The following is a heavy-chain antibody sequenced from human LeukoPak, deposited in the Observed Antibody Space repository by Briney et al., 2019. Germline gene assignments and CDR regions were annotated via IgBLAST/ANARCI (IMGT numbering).Heavy chain of an antibody. D-gene: IGHD3-10*01. CDR3: ARDPLYYGSGRSFDY. J-gene: IGHJ4*02. CDR2: ISAYNGNT. V-gene: IGHV1-18*01. CDR1: GYTFTSYG. Sequence: ASVKVSCKASGYTFTSYGISWVRQAPGQGLEWMGWISAYNGNTNYAQKLQGRVTMTTDTSTSTAYMELRSLRSDDTAVYYCARDPLYYGSGRSFDYWGQGTLVTVSS.